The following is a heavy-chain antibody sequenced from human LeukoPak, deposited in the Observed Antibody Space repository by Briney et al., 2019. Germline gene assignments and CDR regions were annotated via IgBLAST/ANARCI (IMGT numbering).Heavy chain of an antibody. D-gene: IGHD2-21*02. CDR3: AKGPAYCGGDCSITWYFDL. V-gene: IGHV3-23*01. CDR2: ISASGGTT. J-gene: IGHJ2*01. Sequence: GGSLRLPCAASGFTFSSYGMSWVRQAPGKGLEWVSGISASGGTTYYADSVKGRFSISRDNSKSTLYLQMNSLRAEDTAVYYCAKGPAYCGGDCSITWYFDLWGRGALVTVSS. CDR1: GFTFSSYG.